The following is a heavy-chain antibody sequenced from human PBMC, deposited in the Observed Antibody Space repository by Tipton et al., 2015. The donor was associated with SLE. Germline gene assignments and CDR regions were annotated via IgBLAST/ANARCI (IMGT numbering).Heavy chain of an antibody. D-gene: IGHD4-17*01. CDR3: ARGGDDYGDSRYYYGMDV. CDR1: GFTFSGYS. CDR2: ISSSSSYI. Sequence: SLRLSCAASGFTFSGYSMNWVRQAPGKGLEWVSSISSSSSYIHYADSVKGRFTISRDNSKNTLYLQMNSLRAEDTAVYYCARGGDDYGDSRYYYGMDVWGQGTTVTVSS. J-gene: IGHJ6*02. V-gene: IGHV3-21*01.